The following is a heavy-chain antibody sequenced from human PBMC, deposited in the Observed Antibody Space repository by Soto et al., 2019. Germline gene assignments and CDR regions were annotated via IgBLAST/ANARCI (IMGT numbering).Heavy chain of an antibody. CDR1: GFTFSDYY. Sequence: GGSLRLSCAASGFTFSDYYMSWIRQAPGKGLEWVSYISSSGSTIYYADAVKGRFTISRDNAKNSLYLQMNSLRAEDTAVYYCAKSSTSAYYHHLDYWGQGTLVTVSS. D-gene: IGHD3-22*01. J-gene: IGHJ4*02. CDR2: ISSSGSTI. V-gene: IGHV3-11*01. CDR3: AKSSTSAYYHHLDY.